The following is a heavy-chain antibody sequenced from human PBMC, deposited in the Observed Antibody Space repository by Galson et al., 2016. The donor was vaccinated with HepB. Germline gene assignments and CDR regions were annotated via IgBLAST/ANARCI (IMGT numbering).Heavy chain of an antibody. J-gene: IGHJ4*02. CDR3: ARDYDFWSGNEYYFDY. CDR2: INPNTGGT. D-gene: IGHD3-3*01. V-gene: IGHV1-2*02. CDR1: GYTFTGYF. Sequence: SVKVSCKASGYTFTGYFIHWVRQAPGHGLEWMGWINPNTGGTNYAQKFQGRVTMTRDTSISTAYMDLSSPRSDDTAVYYCARDYDFWSGNEYYFDYWGQGTLVTVSS.